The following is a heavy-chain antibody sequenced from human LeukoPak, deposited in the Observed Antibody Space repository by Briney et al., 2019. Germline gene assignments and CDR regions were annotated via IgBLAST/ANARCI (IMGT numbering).Heavy chain of an antibody. CDR3: AKVPGYYYDSSGID. D-gene: IGHD3-22*01. CDR1: GFTFSDYN. CDR2: ISSSGSTI. J-gene: IGHJ4*02. Sequence: AGSLRLSCAASGFTFSDYNMNWVRQAPGKGLEWVSYISSSGSTIYYADSVKGRFTISRDHAKNTLYLQMSSLRAEDTAVYYCAKVPGYYYDSSGIDWGQGTLVTVSS. V-gene: IGHV3-11*01.